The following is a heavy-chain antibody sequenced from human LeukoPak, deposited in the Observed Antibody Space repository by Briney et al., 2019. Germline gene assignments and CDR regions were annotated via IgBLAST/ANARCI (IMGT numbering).Heavy chain of an antibody. J-gene: IGHJ3*02. Sequence: GGSLRLSCAVSGFTFSSYAMHWVRQAPGKGLEWVAIISFDGSYKYYVDSVKGRFTISRDNAKNTLYLQMNSLRAEDTAVYYCARALTSIAAGNDAFDIWGQGTMVTVSS. D-gene: IGHD6-6*01. CDR1: GFTFSSYA. CDR3: ARALTSIAAGNDAFDI. V-gene: IGHV3-30*03. CDR2: ISFDGSYK.